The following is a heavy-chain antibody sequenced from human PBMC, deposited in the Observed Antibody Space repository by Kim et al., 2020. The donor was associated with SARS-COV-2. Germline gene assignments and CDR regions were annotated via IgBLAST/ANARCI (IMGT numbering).Heavy chain of an antibody. J-gene: IGHJ5*02. CDR3: ARDEGYCSSTSCYTDHNWFDP. D-gene: IGHD2-2*02. CDR2: IYYSGST. CDR1: GGSISSYY. Sequence: SETLSLTCTVSGGSISSYYWSWIRQPPGKGLEWIGYIYYSGSTNYNPSLKSRVTISVDTSKNQFSLKLSSVTAADTAVYYCARDEGYCSSTSCYTDHNWFDPWGQGTLVTVSS. V-gene: IGHV4-59*01.